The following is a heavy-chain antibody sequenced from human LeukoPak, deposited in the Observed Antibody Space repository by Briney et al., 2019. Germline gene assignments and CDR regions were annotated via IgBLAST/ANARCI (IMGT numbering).Heavy chain of an antibody. Sequence: GESLKISCKGSGYSFTNYWIGWVRQMPGQGLEWMGIIYPGDSDTRYSPSFQGQVTISADKSISTAYLQWNSLKASDTAMYYCARSYYDSSGYYSLGVLDIWGQGTVVTVSS. V-gene: IGHV5-51*01. CDR1: GYSFTNYW. J-gene: IGHJ3*02. D-gene: IGHD3-22*01. CDR2: IYPGDSDT. CDR3: ARSYYDSSGYYSLGVLDI.